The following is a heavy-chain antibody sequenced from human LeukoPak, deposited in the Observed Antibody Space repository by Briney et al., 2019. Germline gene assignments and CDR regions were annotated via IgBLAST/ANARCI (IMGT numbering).Heavy chain of an antibody. CDR1: GGSISTSPYY. D-gene: IGHD3-9*01. CDR3: ARRRTYDILTGYPQYYFDY. J-gene: IGHJ4*02. Sequence: SETLSLTCSVSGGSISTSPYYWGWIRQPPRKGLECIRDIYYSGNTYYNPSLKSRVTISVDTSKNQVSLKVTSVTAADTALYYCARRRTYDILTGYPQYYFDYWGQGALVTVSS. V-gene: IGHV4-39*01. CDR2: IYYSGNT.